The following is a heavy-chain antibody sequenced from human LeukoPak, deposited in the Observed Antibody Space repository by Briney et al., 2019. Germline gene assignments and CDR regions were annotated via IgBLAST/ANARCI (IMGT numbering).Heavy chain of an antibody. D-gene: IGHD6-6*01. CDR2: VHYSGRT. CDR3: ATNSSSSPWFDP. J-gene: IGHJ5*02. CDR1: SGSISTYY. V-gene: IGHV4-59*12. Sequence: SETLSLTCTVSSGSISTYYWTWIRQSPGKGLEWIGHVHYSGRTNYNPSLRSRVTISVDTSTNQFSLKLSSVTAADTAVYYCATNSSSSPWFDPWGQGTLVTVSS.